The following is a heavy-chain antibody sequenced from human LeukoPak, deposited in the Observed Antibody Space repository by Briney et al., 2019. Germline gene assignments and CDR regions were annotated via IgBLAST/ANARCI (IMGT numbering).Heavy chain of an antibody. CDR1: GFSFTSNW. J-gene: IGHJ4*02. D-gene: IGHD3-22*01. Sequence: GESLKISCKGSGFSFTSNWIGWVRQMPGKGLEWMGIIYPADSDTRYSPSFQDQVTISAGTSINTAYLQWTSLKASDTAMYYCARDLDSRFDSWGQGTLVTVSS. CDR2: IYPADSDT. CDR3: ARDLDSRFDS. V-gene: IGHV5-51*01.